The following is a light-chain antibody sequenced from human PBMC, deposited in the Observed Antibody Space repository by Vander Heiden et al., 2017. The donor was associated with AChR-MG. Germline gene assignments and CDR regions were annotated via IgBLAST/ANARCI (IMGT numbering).Light chain of an antibody. CDR1: STDLHDCKC. CDR2: DVT. Sequence: SALTQPAPVSGSPVQSIPLPCTGSSTDLHDCKCVSWYQQHPGKPPQLIIYDVTNRPSGISDRFSGSKSDTSASLTISGLQAGEAADYYCSSYTITTAVVVGGGTKVTVL. J-gene: IGLJ2*01. CDR3: SSYTITTAVV. V-gene: IGLV2-14*03.